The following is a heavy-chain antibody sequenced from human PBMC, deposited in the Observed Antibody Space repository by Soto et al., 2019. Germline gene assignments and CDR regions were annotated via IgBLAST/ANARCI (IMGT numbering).Heavy chain of an antibody. CDR2: IYYSGST. V-gene: IGHV4-31*03. CDR1: GGSISSGGYY. D-gene: IGHD2-2*01. J-gene: IGHJ6*02. CDR3: ARDGAGSTRPAITYYYYGMDV. Sequence: SETLSLTCTVPGGSISSGGYYWSWIRQHPGKGLEWIGYIYYSGSTYYNPSLKSRVTISVDTSKNQFSLKLSSVTAADTAVYYCARDGAGSTRPAITYYYYGMDVWGQGTTVTVSS.